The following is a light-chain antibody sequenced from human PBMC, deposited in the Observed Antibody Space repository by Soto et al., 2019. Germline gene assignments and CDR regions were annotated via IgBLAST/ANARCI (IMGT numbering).Light chain of an antibody. V-gene: IGKV3-20*01. J-gene: IGKJ5*01. CDR3: QHFGGTTFT. CDR1: QSVSRNY. Sequence: EIVLTQSPGTLSLSPGGGATLSCRASQSVSRNYLAWYQQKPGQAPRLLIYGASSRATGIPDRFSGSGSGTDFTLTISRLEPGDFAVYYCQHFGGTTFTFGQGTRLEIK. CDR2: GAS.